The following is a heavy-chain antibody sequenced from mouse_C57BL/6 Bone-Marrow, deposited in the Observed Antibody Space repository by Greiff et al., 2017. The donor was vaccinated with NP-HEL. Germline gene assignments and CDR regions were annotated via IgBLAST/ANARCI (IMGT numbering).Heavy chain of an antibody. Sequence: EVNLVESGEGLVKPGGSLKLSCAASGFTFSSYAMSWVRQTPEKRLEWVAYISSGGDYIYYADTVKGRFTISRDNARNTLYLQMSSLKSEDTAMYYCTRDEAAGASFAYWGQGTLVTVSA. D-gene: IGHD6-1*01. V-gene: IGHV5-9-1*02. J-gene: IGHJ3*01. CDR2: ISSGGDYI. CDR1: GFTFSSYA. CDR3: TRDEAAGASFAY.